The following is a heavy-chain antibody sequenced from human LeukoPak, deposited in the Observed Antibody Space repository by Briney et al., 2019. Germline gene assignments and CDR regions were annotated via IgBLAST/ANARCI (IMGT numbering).Heavy chain of an antibody. CDR3: ATDGGPTGERI. D-gene: IGHD3-16*01. CDR1: GYTLTETF. CDR2: FDPQQGEI. Sequence: ASVKVSCKVSGYTLTETFLHWVRQAPGKGPEWMGGFDPQQGEITYAEKFKGRVTMTEDTSTDTAYMELSNLRSEDTAVYYCATDGGPTGERIWGQGTMVTVSS. V-gene: IGHV1-24*01. J-gene: IGHJ3*02.